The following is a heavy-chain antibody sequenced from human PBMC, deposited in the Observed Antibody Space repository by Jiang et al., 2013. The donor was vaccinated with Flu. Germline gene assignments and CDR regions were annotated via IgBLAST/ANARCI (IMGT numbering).Heavy chain of an antibody. D-gene: IGHD3-3*01. CDR2: IRSKAYGGTT. V-gene: IGHV3-49*04. CDR1: GFTFGDYA. CDR3: TRDPAQVLEWFDVEYDDY. J-gene: IGHJ4*02. Sequence: VQLVESGGGLVQPGRSLRLSCTASGFTFGDYAMSWVRQAPGKGLEWVGFIRSKAYGGTTEYAASVKGRFTISRDDSKSIAYLQMNSLKTEDTAVYYCTRDPAQVLEWFDVEYDDYVGQG.